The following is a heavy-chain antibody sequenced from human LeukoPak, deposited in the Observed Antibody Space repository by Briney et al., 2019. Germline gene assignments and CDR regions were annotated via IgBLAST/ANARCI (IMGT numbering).Heavy chain of an antibody. J-gene: IGHJ4*02. CDR3: ARGYSSGWYGGADFDY. CDR1: GYTFTVYY. D-gene: IGHD6-19*01. CDR2: INPNSGDT. Sequence: ASVKVSCKASGYTFTVYYMHWVRQAPGQGLEWMGWINPNSGDTNYAQKFQGRVTMIRDTSISTAYMELSRLRSDDTAVYYCARGYSSGWYGGADFDYWGQGTLVTVSS. V-gene: IGHV1-2*02.